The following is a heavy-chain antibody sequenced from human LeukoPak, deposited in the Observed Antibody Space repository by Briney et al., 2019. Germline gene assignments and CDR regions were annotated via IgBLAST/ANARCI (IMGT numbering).Heavy chain of an antibody. J-gene: IGHJ3*02. V-gene: IGHV3-48*01. D-gene: IGHD3-3*01. CDR3: ARTYDFGRGPPGDAFDN. CDR2: IDVRSGIT. Sequence: GGSLRLSCAASGFTFTIFGLNWVRQAPGKGPEWVSYIDVRSGITYYADSVQGRFTISRDNAKESVFLQMNSLRADDTAVYYCARTYDFGRGPPGDAFDNWGPGTLVIVSS. CDR1: GFTFTIFG.